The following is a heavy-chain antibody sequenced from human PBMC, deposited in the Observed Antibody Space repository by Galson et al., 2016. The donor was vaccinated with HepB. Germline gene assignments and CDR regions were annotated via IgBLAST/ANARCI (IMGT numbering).Heavy chain of an antibody. Sequence: SLRLSCAASGFTFSSYWMHWVRQAPGKGLVWVSRIKSDGSSTTYADSVKGRFTISRDNAKTSLFLQMHSLRAEEPAMYYCAPFYDILTPWGQGTLVTVSS. CDR3: APFYDILTP. J-gene: IGHJ5*02. CDR1: GFTFSSYW. V-gene: IGHV3-74*01. CDR2: IKSDGSST. D-gene: IGHD3-9*01.